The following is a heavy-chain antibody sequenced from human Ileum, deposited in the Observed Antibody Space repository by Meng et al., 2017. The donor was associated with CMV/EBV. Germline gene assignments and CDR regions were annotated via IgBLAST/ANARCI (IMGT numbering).Heavy chain of an antibody. CDR2: IRSTHHDRPI. J-gene: IGHJ4*02. D-gene: IGHD2-21*01. CDR3: TTDYCGPSKS. V-gene: IGHV3-15*07. CDR1: GLTFTDAW. Sequence: GGSLRLSCAASGLTFTDAWMNWVRQAPGKGLEWVARIRSTHHDRPIDYAAPVKGRFTISRDDSKSTLYLQMNSLKTEDTALYYCTTDYCGPSKSWGQGTLVTVSS.